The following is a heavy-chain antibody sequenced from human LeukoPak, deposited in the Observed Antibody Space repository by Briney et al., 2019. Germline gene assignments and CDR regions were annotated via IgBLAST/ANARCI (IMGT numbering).Heavy chain of an antibody. J-gene: IGHJ6*02. V-gene: IGHV3-7*01. D-gene: IGHD6-19*01. CDR1: GFTFSSYW. Sequence: GGSLRLSCAASGFTFSSYWMSWVRQAPEKGLEWVANINQGGSEKYYVDSVRGRFTISRDNAKNSLYLQMNSLRADDTAVYYCASTGYSSGWYDGFYYYGMDVWGQGTTVTVSS. CDR2: INQGGSEK. CDR3: ASTGYSSGWYDGFYYYGMDV.